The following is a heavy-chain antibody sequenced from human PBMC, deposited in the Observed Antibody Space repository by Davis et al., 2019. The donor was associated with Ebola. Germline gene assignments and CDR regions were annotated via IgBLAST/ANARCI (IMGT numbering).Heavy chain of an antibody. V-gene: IGHV3-53*01. CDR1: GFSVSTKY. Sequence: GESLKISCAASGFSVSTKYMNWVRQAPGKGLQWVSIMYSGGTTYYADSVKGRFTISRDSSKHTVYLQMNNLRAEDTAVYYCARGDFYYGVDVWGQGTTVTVSS. J-gene: IGHJ6*02. CDR3: ARGDFYYGVDV. CDR2: MYSGGTT.